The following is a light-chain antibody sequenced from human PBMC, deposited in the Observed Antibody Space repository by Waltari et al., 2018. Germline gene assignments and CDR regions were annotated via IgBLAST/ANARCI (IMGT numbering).Light chain of an antibody. CDR3: QSYDSSLSAV. CDR1: STNQGAGYD. V-gene: IGLV1-40*01. J-gene: IGLJ3*02. Sequence: QSVLTQPPSVSGAPGHRVTISCTGRSTNQGAGYDVHWYQQLPGAAPKLLIYAYSNRPSGVPVRFYGSRSGTSASLAITGLQAEDEADYYCQSYDSSLSAVFGGGTKLTVL. CDR2: AYS.